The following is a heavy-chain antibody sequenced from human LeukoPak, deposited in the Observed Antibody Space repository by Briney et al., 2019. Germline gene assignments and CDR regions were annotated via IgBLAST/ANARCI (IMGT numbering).Heavy chain of an antibody. CDR3: ARDYGY. CDR1: GFTFDDYG. J-gene: IGHJ4*01. D-gene: IGHD3-16*01. CDR2: ISSGSSYT. Sequence: GGSLRLSCAASGFTFDDYGMSWVRQAPGKGLEWVSSISSGSSYTYYADSVKGRFTISRDNTKHSLYLQMNSLRAEDTAVYYCARDYGYWGHGTLVTVSS. V-gene: IGHV3-21*01.